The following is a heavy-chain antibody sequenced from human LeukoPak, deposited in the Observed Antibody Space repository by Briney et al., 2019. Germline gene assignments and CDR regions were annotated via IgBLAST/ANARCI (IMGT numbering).Heavy chain of an antibody. CDR1: GFTFSSYA. D-gene: IGHD3-3*01. V-gene: IGHV3-23*01. Sequence: GGSLRLSCAASGFTFSSYAMSWVRQAPGKGLEWVSAISGSGGSTYYADSVKGRFTISRDNSKNTLYLQMNSLRAEDTAVYYCAKDSGRFLEWLNHFDYWGQGTLVTVSS. CDR2: ISGSGGST. J-gene: IGHJ4*02. CDR3: AKDSGRFLEWLNHFDY.